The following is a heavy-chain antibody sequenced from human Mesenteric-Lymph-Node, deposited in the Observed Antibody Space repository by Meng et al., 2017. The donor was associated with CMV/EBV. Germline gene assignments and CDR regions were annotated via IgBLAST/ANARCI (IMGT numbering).Heavy chain of an antibody. CDR2: INHSGNP. J-gene: IGHJ4*02. V-gene: IGHV4-34*01. CDR1: GGSFSGYY. CDR3: ARGITIYPPYYFDY. D-gene: IGHD3-9*01. Sequence: CAVYGGSFSGYYWSWIRQPPGKGLEWIGEINHSGNPYYNPSLKSRVTISVDTSKNQFSLKLSSVTAADTAVYYCARGITIYPPYYFDYWGQGTLVTVSS.